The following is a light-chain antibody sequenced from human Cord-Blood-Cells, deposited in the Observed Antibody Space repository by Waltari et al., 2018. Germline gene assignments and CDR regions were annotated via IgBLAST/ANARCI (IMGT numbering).Light chain of an antibody. CDR2: WAS. Sequence: TINCKSSQSVLYSSNNKNYLAWYQQKPGQPPKLLIYWASTRESGVPDRFSGSGSGTDFTLTISSLQAEDVAVYYCQQYYSTLAFGQGTKVEIK. J-gene: IGKJ1*01. CDR3: QQYYSTLA. V-gene: IGKV4-1*01. CDR1: QSVLYSSNNKNY.